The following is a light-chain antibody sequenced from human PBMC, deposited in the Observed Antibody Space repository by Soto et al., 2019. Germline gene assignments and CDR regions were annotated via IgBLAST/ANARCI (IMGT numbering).Light chain of an antibody. Sequence: VLTQPPSASGSPGQSVTISCTGTSSDIGVYNYVSWYQQHPGKAPKLMIYEVSKRPSGVPDRFSGSKSGNTASLTVSGLQAEDEADYYCSSYAGSNNLYVFGTGTKVTVL. CDR2: EVS. V-gene: IGLV2-8*01. CDR1: SSDIGVYNY. CDR3: SSYAGSNNLYV. J-gene: IGLJ1*01.